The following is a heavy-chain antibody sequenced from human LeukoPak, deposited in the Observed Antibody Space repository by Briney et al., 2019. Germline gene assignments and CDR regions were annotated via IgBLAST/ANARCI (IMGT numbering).Heavy chain of an antibody. D-gene: IGHD5-12*01. V-gene: IGHV4-31*03. CDR1: GGSISSGGYY. CDR2: IYYSGST. CDR3: ARVNSGYDLFAPDY. J-gene: IGHJ4*02. Sequence: SETLSLTCTVSGGSISSGGYYWSWIRQHPGKGLEWIGYIYYSGSTYYNPSLKSRVTISVDTSKNQFSLKLSSVTAADTAVYYCARVNSGYDLFAPDYWGQGTLVTVSS.